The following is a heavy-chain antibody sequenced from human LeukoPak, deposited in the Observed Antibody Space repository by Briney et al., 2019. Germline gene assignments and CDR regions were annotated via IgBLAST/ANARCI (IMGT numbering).Heavy chain of an antibody. D-gene: IGHD6-19*01. J-gene: IGHJ4*02. CDR1: GYTFTTYY. CDR2: INPSGGTT. V-gene: IGHV1-46*01. CDR3: ARGRPGSGWSFDY. Sequence: EASVTVSFKTSGYTFTTYYMHWVRQAPGQGREWMGIINPSGGTTNYAQKFQGRVTMTRDTSTTTLYMELSSLRSEDTAVYYCARGRPGSGWSFDYWGQGTLVTVSS.